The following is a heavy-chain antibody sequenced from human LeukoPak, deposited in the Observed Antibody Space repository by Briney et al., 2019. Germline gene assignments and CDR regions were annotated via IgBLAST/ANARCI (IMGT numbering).Heavy chain of an antibody. Sequence: ASVKVSCKASGYTFTGYYMHWVRQAPGQGLEWMGRINPNSGGTNYAQKFQGRVTMTRDTSTSTVYMELSSLRSEDTAVYYCAREYYDYVWGSFSTNWFDPWGQGTLVAVSS. CDR1: GYTFTGYY. J-gene: IGHJ5*02. V-gene: IGHV1-2*06. CDR3: AREYYDYVWGSFSTNWFDP. D-gene: IGHD3-16*01. CDR2: INPNSGGT.